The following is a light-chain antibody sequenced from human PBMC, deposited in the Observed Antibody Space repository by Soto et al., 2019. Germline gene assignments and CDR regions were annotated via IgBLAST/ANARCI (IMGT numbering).Light chain of an antibody. CDR3: QQYGSSPRT. J-gene: IGKJ1*01. Sequence: EIVLTQSPGILSLSPGERGTLSCRASQSVSSSYLAWYQQKPGQAPRLLIYGASSRATGIPDRFSGSGSGTDFTLTISRPEPEDFAVYYSQQYGSSPRTFGQGTKVEIK. CDR2: GAS. V-gene: IGKV3-20*01. CDR1: QSVSSSY.